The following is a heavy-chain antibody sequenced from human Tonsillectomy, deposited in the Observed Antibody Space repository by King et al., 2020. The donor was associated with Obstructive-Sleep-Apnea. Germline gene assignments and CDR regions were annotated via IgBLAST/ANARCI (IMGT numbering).Heavy chain of an antibody. J-gene: IGHJ6*02. V-gene: IGHV5-10-1*01. D-gene: IGHD2-2*01. CDR2: IDPSDSYT. Sequence: QLVQSGAEVKKPGESLRISCKGSGYSFTSYWISWVRQMPGKGLEWMGRIDPSDSYTNYSPSFQGHVTISADKSISTAYLQWSSLKASDTAMYYCARLISYCSSTSCYSGMDVWGQGTTVTVSS. CDR1: GYSFTSYW. CDR3: ARLISYCSSTSCYSGMDV.